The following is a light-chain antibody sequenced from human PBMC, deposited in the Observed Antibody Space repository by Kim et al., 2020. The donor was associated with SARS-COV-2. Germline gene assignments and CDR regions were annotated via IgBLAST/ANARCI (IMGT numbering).Light chain of an antibody. CDR1: KLGDKY. J-gene: IGLJ2*01. CDR3: KAWDSSTVL. CDR2: QDS. Sequence: SYELTQPPSVSVSPGQTASITCSGDKLGDKYACWYQQKPGQSPVLVIYQDSKRPSGIPERFSGSNSGNTATLTISGTQAMDEADYYGKAWDSSTVLFGGG. V-gene: IGLV3-1*01.